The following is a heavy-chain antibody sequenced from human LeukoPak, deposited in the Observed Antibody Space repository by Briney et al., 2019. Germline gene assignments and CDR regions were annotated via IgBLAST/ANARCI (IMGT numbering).Heavy chain of an antibody. CDR1: GFTFSSYS. CDR3: VKDSPPRYSGSPPAY. CDR2: INKDGGEK. V-gene: IGHV3-7*03. Sequence: GGSLRLSCAASGFTFSSYSMNWVRQAPGKGLEWVANINKDGGEKYYVDSVKGRFTISRDNAKNSLYLQMNSLRADDTAVYYCVKDSPPRYSGSPPAYWGQGTLVTVSS. D-gene: IGHD1-26*01. J-gene: IGHJ4*02.